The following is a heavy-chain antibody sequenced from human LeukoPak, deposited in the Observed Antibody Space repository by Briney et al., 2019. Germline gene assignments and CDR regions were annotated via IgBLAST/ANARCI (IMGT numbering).Heavy chain of an antibody. Sequence: GGSLRLSCAASGFTFSSYAMSWVRQAPGKGLAWVSTISGGSGSTYCADSVKGRFTISKDNSKNTLYLQMNSLRDEDTAVYYCAKGLSSLPPRGVCFDYWGQGTLVTVSS. V-gene: IGHV3-23*01. J-gene: IGHJ4*02. CDR1: GFTFSSYA. D-gene: IGHD3-10*01. CDR3: AKGLSSLPPRGVCFDY. CDR2: ISGGSGST.